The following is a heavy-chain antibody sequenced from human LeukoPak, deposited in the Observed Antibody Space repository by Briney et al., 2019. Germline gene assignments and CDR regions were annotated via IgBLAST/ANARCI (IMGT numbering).Heavy chain of an antibody. J-gene: IGHJ4*02. D-gene: IGHD3-3*01. Sequence: GRFAISRDNSKNTLFLQMNSLRAEDMAVYYCAKVPNYGVVIPSDFWGQGTLVTVSS. CDR3: AKVPNYGVVIPSDF. V-gene: IGHV3-23*01.